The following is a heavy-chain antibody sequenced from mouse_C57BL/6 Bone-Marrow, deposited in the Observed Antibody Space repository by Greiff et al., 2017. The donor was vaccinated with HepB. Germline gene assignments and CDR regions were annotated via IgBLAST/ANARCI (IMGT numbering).Heavy chain of an antibody. J-gene: IGHJ4*01. D-gene: IGHD1-1*01. V-gene: IGHV14-4*01. CDR3: TTYYYGSRNYAMDY. CDR1: GFNIKDDY. Sequence: VQLQQSGAELVRPGASVKLSCTASGFNIKDDYMHWVKQRPEQGLEWIGWIDPENGDTEYASKFQGNATITADTSSNTAYLQLSSLTSEDTAVYYCTTYYYGSRNYAMDYWGQGTSVTVSS. CDR2: IDPENGDT.